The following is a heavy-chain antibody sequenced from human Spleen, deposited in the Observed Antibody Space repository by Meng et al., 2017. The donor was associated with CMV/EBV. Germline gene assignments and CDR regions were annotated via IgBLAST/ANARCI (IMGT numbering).Heavy chain of an antibody. V-gene: IGHV3-11*04. J-gene: IGHJ4*02. CDR2: ISSSGWTI. D-gene: IGHD1-26*01. CDR1: ESTFSDYY. CDR3: TRDINPLYSGPPY. Sequence: GGSLRLSCAASESTFSDYYMSWIRQAPGKGLEWVAYISSSGWTIYYADSVKGRFIISRDNAKKSLYLQMNSLRAEDTAVYYCTRDINPLYSGPPYWGQGTPVTVSS.